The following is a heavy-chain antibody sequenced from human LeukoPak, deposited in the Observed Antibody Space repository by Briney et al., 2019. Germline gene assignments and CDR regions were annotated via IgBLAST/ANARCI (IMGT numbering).Heavy chain of an antibody. CDR3: ARERGSLLFDY. Sequence: GRSLRLSCAASGFTFSSYAMHWVRQAPGKGLEWVAVISYDGSNKYYADSVKGRFTISRDNSKNTLYLQMNSLRAEDTAVYYCARERGSLLFDYWGREPWSPSPQ. V-gene: IGHV3-30-3*01. CDR1: GFTFSSYA. CDR2: ISYDGSNK. D-gene: IGHD1-26*01. J-gene: IGHJ4*02.